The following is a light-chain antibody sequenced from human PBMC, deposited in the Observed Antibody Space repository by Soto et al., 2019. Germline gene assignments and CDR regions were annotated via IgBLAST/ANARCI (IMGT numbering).Light chain of an antibody. CDR1: SSNIGAGYD. CDR3: QSYDSSLSGWV. J-gene: IGLJ3*02. Sequence: QPVLTQPPSVSGAPGQRVTISCTGSSSNIGAGYDVHWYQQLPGTAPKLLIYGNNNRPSGVPDRFSGSKSGTSASLAITGLQAEDEADYYCQSYDSSLSGWVFGGRTKLTVL. CDR2: GNN. V-gene: IGLV1-40*01.